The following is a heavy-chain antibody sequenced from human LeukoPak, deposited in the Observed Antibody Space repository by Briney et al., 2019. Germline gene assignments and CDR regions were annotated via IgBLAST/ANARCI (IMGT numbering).Heavy chain of an antibody. Sequence: ASVKVYCTASGYTFTSYDINWVRQATGQGLEWMGWMNPNSGNTGYAQKFQGRVTMTRNTSISTAYMELSSLRSEDTAVYYCARGQEGATWEYYYYGMDVWGQGTTVTVSS. CDR1: GYTFTSYD. D-gene: IGHD1-26*01. J-gene: IGHJ6*02. V-gene: IGHV1-8*01. CDR2: MNPNSGNT. CDR3: ARGQEGATWEYYYYGMDV.